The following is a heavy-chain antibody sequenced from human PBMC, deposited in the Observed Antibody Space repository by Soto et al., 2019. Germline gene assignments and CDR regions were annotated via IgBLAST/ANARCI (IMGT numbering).Heavy chain of an antibody. Sequence: PVGSLRLSCAASGFTFSSYSMNWVRQAPGKGLEWVSSISSSSSYIYYADSVKGRFTISRDNAKNSLYLQMNSLRAEDTAVYYCARELGYCSSTSCSTLDYWDQGTLVTVSS. D-gene: IGHD2-2*01. CDR1: GFTFSSYS. CDR3: ARELGYCSSTSCSTLDY. V-gene: IGHV3-21*01. CDR2: ISSSSSYI. J-gene: IGHJ4*02.